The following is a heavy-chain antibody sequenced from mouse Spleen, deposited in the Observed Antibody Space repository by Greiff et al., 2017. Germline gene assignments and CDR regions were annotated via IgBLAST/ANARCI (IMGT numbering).Heavy chain of an antibody. D-gene: IGHD2-4*01. J-gene: IGHJ2*01. CDR2: ISSGGSYT. CDR1: GFTFSSYG. V-gene: IGHV5-6*01. CDR3: ARQGDDYDGGYFDY. Sequence: EVQLVESGGDLVKPGGSLKLSCAASGFTFSSYGMSWVRQTPDKRLEWVATISSGGSYTYYPDSVKGRFTISRDNAKNTLYLQMSSLKSEDTAMYYCARQGDDYDGGYFDYWGQGTTLTVSS.